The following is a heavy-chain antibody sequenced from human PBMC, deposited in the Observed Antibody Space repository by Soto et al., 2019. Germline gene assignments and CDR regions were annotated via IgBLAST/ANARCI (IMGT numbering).Heavy chain of an antibody. Sequence: EVQLLESGGGVVQPGGSLRLSCAGSGFTFSSYAMNWVRQAPGKGLEWISGISGAAGSTYTADSVKGRFTISRDNSKNSLYLQMNSLRAEDTAVYYCARSLPLYDATGYYRAPSDHWGQGTLGTVSS. CDR2: ISGAAGST. J-gene: IGHJ4*02. D-gene: IGHD3-9*01. V-gene: IGHV3-23*01. CDR1: GFTFSSYA. CDR3: ARSLPLYDATGYYRAPSDH.